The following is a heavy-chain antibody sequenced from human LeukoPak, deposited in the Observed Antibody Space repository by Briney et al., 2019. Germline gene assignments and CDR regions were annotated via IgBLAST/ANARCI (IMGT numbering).Heavy chain of an antibody. CDR2: IIPKSGIT. Sequence: SVKVSCKASGGTFSSYGISWVRQAPGQGPEWMGRIIPKSGITNTLQKFQGTVTFTADKSTSTAYMELSSLRSEDTAIYYCARESITLTDDFYYYSLDVWGQGTTVTVSS. CDR3: ARESITLTDDFYYYSLDV. J-gene: IGHJ6*02. V-gene: IGHV1-69*04. D-gene: IGHD2-21*02. CDR1: GGTFSSYG.